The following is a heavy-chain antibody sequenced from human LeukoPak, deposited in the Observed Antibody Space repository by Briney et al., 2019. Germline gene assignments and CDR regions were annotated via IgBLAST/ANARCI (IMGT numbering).Heavy chain of an antibody. D-gene: IGHD5-18*01. Sequence: GGSLRLSCAASGFTFSGYGMHWVRQAPDKGLEWVSIIYSGRSTNYADSVKGRFTISRDNSKNTLYLQMNSLRAEDTAVYYCARVETQRGYSFDLSYYMDVWGKGTTVTISS. CDR1: GFTFSGYG. J-gene: IGHJ6*03. V-gene: IGHV3-NL1*01. CDR3: ARVETQRGYSFDLSYYMDV. CDR2: IYSGRST.